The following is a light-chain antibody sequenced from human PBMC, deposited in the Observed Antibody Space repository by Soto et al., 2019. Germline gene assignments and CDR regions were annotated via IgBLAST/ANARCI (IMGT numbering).Light chain of an antibody. J-gene: IGLJ1*01. V-gene: IGLV2-11*01. CDR3: SSYADIYTFV. CDR2: DVN. CDR1: SRDVGGYNY. Sequence: QSVLTQPRSVSGSPGHSVAISCTGTSRDVGGYNYVSWYQQHPGKAPKRMIYDVNRRPSGVPDRFSGSKSGNTASLTISGLQSEDEADYYCSSYADIYTFVFGTGTKVTVL.